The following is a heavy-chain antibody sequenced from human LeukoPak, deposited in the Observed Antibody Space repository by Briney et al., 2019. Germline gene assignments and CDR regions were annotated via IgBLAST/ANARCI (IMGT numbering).Heavy chain of an antibody. D-gene: IGHD2-15*01. CDR2: INPNSGGT. J-gene: IGHJ4*02. CDR1: GYTFTGYY. CDR3: ARSGAIYYFDY. V-gene: IGHV1-2*02. Sequence: ASVKVSCKASGYTFTGYYMHWVRQAPGHGLEWMGWINPNSGGTNYAQKFQGSVTMTRNTSISTAYMELSRLRSDDTAVYYCARSGAIYYFDYWGQGTLVTVSS.